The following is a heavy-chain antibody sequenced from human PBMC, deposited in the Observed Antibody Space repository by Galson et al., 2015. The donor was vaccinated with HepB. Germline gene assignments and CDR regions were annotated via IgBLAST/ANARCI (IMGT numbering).Heavy chain of an antibody. CDR2: IYPGDSDT. Sequence: QSGAEVKKPGESLKISCKGPGYSFTSYWIGWVRQMPGKGLEWMGIIYPGDSDTRCSPSFQGQVTISADKSISTAYLQWSSLKASDTAMYYCARQGSGWYQMDYYYYGMDVWGQGTTVTVSS. CDR3: ARQGSGWYQMDYYYYGMDV. CDR1: GYSFTSYW. V-gene: IGHV5-51*01. J-gene: IGHJ6*02. D-gene: IGHD6-19*01.